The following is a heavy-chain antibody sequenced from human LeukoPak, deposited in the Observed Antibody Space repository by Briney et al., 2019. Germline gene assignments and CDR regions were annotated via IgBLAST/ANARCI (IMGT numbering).Heavy chain of an antibody. CDR3: ARRGGGSTGGFYFDY. V-gene: IGHV5-51*01. Sequence: GESLKISCKGSGYSFTTYWIAWVRQMPGQGLECMGIIYPGDSDIRYRPSFQGHVTTSADKSISTAYLQWSSLKASDTAIYYCARRGGGSTGGFYFDYWGQGSLVTVSS. D-gene: IGHD1-1*01. CDR1: GYSFTTYW. CDR2: IYPGDSDI. J-gene: IGHJ4*02.